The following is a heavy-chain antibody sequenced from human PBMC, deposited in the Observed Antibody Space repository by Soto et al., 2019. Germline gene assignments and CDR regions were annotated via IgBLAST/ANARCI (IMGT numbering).Heavy chain of an antibody. D-gene: IGHD6-13*01. V-gene: IGHV4-59*01. CDR1: GGSISSYY. J-gene: IGHJ5*02. CDR2: IYYSGST. CDR3: ARAPEQYSSSRNWFDP. Sequence: SETLSLTCTVSGGSISSYYWSWIRQPPGKGLEWIGYIYYSGSTNYNPSLKSRVTISVDTSKNQFSLKLSSVTAADTAVYYCARAPEQYSSSRNWFDPWGQGTLVTVSS.